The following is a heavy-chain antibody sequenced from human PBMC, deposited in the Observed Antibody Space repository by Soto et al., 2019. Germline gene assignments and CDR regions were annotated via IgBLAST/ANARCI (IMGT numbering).Heavy chain of an antibody. CDR1: GFTFSSYG. CDR3: AKAAMIVVVISWFDP. D-gene: IGHD3-22*01. CDR2: IWYDGSNK. V-gene: IGHV3-30*02. Sequence: PGGSLRLCCAASGFTFSSYGIHWVRQAPGKGLEWVAVIWYDGSNKYYADSVKGRFTISRDNSKNTLYLQMNSLRAEDTAVYYCAKAAMIVVVISWFDPWGQGTLVTVSS. J-gene: IGHJ5*02.